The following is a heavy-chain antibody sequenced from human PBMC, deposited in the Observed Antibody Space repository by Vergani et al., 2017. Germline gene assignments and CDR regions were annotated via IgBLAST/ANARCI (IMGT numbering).Heavy chain of an antibody. CDR1: GFTFSSYA. V-gene: IGHV3-48*03. J-gene: IGHJ6*03. CDR2: LSSSGSTI. Sequence: EVQLVESGGGLVQPGGSLRLSCSASGFTFSSYAMHWVRQAPGKGLEWVSYLSSSGSTIYYADSVKGRFTISRDNAKNSLYLLMTSLRAEDTAVYYCARVTKEWFNYYYYMDVWGKGTTVTVSS. CDR3: ARVTKEWFNYYYYMDV. D-gene: IGHD3-3*01.